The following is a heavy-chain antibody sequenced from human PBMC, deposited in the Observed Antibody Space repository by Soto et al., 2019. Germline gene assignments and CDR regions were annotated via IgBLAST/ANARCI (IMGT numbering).Heavy chain of an antibody. Sequence: QITVKESGPTLVKPTQTLTLTCTVSGFSLSTSGVAVAWIRQPPGKALEWLALLYWDDDERYSPPLRSRLTITKDNSKNQVVLTMTNMDPVDTGTYYCVHRQYHGYDWGYFDYWGQGSLVAVSS. CDR3: VHRQYHGYDWGYFDY. CDR1: GFSLSTSGVA. CDR2: LYWDDDE. J-gene: IGHJ4*02. V-gene: IGHV2-5*02. D-gene: IGHD5-12*01.